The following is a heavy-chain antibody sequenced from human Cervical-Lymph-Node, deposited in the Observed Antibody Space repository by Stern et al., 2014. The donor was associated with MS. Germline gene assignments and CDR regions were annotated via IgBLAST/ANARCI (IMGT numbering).Heavy chain of an antibody. CDR3: ARDSLYSKSALDY. Sequence: QLQLQESGPGLVTPSETLSLTCTVSGGSISSYYWSWIRQPPGKGLEWIGYIYYSGSTNYNPSLKSRVTISVDTSKNQFSLKLSSVTAADTAVYYCARDSLYSKSALDYWGQGTLVTVSS. V-gene: IGHV4-59*01. D-gene: IGHD4-11*01. J-gene: IGHJ4*02. CDR1: GGSISSYY. CDR2: IYYSGST.